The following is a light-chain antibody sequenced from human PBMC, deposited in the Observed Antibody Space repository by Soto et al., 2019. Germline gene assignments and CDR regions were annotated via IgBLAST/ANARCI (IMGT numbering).Light chain of an antibody. J-gene: IGLJ3*02. CDR2: EVS. Sequence: QPVLTQPPSASGSPGQSVAISCTGTSSDVGGYNYVSWYQHHPGKAPKLMIYEVSRRPSGVSDRFSGSKSGNTASLTVSGLQAEDEADYYCSSYSGSSNWVFGGGTKVTVL. CDR3: SSYSGSSNWV. CDR1: SSDVGGYNY. V-gene: IGLV2-8*01.